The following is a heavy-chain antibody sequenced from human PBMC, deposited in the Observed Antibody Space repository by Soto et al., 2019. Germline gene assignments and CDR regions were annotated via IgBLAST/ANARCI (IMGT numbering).Heavy chain of an antibody. Sequence: QITLKESGPTLVEPTQTLTLTCTFSGFSVSTSGVGVGWIRQPPGKALEWLALIYWDGDERYSPFLQSRVTITKDTSKNQVVLTMTNMDPVDTGTYYCAHKGGRGAGMDVWGQGTTVTVSS. V-gene: IGHV2-5*02. J-gene: IGHJ6*02. CDR2: IYWDGDE. CDR3: AHKGGRGAGMDV. D-gene: IGHD2-15*01. CDR1: GFSVSTSGVG.